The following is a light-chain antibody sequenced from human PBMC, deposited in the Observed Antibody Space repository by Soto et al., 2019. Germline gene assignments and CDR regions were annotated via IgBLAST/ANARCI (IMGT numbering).Light chain of an antibody. CDR3: QHYNSYSEE. CDR1: QTISSW. V-gene: IGKV1-5*03. J-gene: IGKJ1*01. CDR2: KAS. Sequence: DIPMPQSPSTLSGSVGDRVTITCRASQTISSWLAWYQQKPGKAPKLLIYKASTLKSGVPSRFSGSGSWTEFTLTISSLQPDDFATYYCQHYNSYSEEFGQGTQVELK.